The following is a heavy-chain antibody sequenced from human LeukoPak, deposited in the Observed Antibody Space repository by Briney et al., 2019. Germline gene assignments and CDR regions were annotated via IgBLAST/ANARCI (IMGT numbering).Heavy chain of an antibody. V-gene: IGHV1-8*01. D-gene: IGHD3-10*01. CDR1: GYTFTSYD. J-gene: IGHJ4*02. CDR2: MNPNSGNT. CDR3: AKGSDPFRWFGEFNVKLPRPIRHYYFDS. Sequence: ASVTVSFKASGYTFTSYDINWVRQATGQGLEWMGWMNPNSGNTGYAQMFQGRVTMTRNTSISTAYMELSSLRSEDTAVYYCAKGSDPFRWFGEFNVKLPRPIRHYYFDSWGQGTLVTVSS.